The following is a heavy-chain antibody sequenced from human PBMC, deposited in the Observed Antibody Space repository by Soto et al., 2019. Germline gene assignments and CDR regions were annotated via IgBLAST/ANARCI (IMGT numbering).Heavy chain of an antibody. D-gene: IGHD1-7*01. CDR2: INPSGGST. Sequence: GASVKVSCKASGYTFTSHYLHWVRQATGKGLEWMGIINPSGGSTTYAQRFQGRVTMTSDTSTSTVYMELRSLRSEDTAVYYCGGDRHNWSYQPTAVSPSPDAFDIGGQGTLVTVSS. CDR3: GGDRHNWSYQPTAVSPSPDAFDI. J-gene: IGHJ3*02. CDR1: GYTFTSHY. V-gene: IGHV1-46*03.